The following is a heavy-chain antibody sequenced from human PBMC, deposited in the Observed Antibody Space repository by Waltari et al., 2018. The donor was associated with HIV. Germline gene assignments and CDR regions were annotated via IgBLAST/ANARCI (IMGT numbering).Heavy chain of an antibody. CDR2: ISYDGINK. CDR1: GFSFSSYG. J-gene: IGHJ5*02. Sequence: QVKLVESGGGVVQPGRSLRLSCAASGFSFSSYGMHWVRQGPGKGREGVAVISYDGINKYYADAVKGRFTISRDNSKNTLYLQMNSLRAEDTAVYYCAKDYFVVVTAAGPFDPWGQGTLVTVSS. V-gene: IGHV3-30*18. D-gene: IGHD2-21*02. CDR3: AKDYFVVVTAAGPFDP.